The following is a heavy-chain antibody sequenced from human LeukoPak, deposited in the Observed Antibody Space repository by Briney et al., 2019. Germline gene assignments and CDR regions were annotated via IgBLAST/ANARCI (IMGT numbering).Heavy chain of an antibody. CDR2: INPDTGRT. D-gene: IGHD5-24*01. CDR1: GYSLNAYY. J-gene: IGHJ4*02. CDR3: ARDAFNYGQFDY. Sequence: ASVKVSCKASGYSLNAYYMHWVRQAPGQGLEWMGWINPDTGRTNYAQKFQGRVTMTRDTSITTVYMELSRLRSDDTAVYYCARDAFNYGQFDYWGQRTLVTVSS. V-gene: IGHV1-2*02.